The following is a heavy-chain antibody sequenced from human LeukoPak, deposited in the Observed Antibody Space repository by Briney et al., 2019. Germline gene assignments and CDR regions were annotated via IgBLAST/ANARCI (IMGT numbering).Heavy chain of an antibody. CDR1: GCTFDDYA. CDR2: ISGDGGST. V-gene: IGHV3-43*02. J-gene: IGHJ4*02. Sequence: GGSLRLSCAASGCTFDDYAMHWVRQAPGKGLEWVSLISGDGGSTYYADSVKGRLTISRDNSKNSLYLQMNSLRTEDTALYYCARSSYSSGWYGGHYFDYWGQGTLVTVSS. CDR3: ARSSYSSGWYGGHYFDY. D-gene: IGHD6-19*01.